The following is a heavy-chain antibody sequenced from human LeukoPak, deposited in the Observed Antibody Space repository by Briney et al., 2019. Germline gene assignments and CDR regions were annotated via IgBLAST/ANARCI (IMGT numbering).Heavy chain of an antibody. D-gene: IGHD1-26*01. V-gene: IGHV1-2*02. CDR1: GYTFTGYY. J-gene: IGHJ5*02. CDR3: ARGQLREQPWLDP. CDR2: INPNSGGT. Sequence: ASVKVSCKASGYTFTGYYMHWVRQAPGQGLEWMGWINPNSGGTNYAQKFQGRVTITRNTSISTAYMEPSSLRSEDTAVYYCARGQLREQPWLDPWGQGTLVTVSS.